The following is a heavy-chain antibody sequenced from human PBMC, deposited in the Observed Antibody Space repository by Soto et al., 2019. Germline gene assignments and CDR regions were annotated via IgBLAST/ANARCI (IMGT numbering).Heavy chain of an antibody. CDR2: IYYSGST. CDR3: ARGRRGTNRPRWFDP. Sequence: AETLSLTCTVSGGSISSYYWSWIRQPPGKGLEWIGYIYYSGSTNYNPSLKSRVTISVDTSKNQFSLKLSSVTAADTAVYYCARGRRGTNRPRWFDPWGQGTLVTVSS. V-gene: IGHV4-59*01. J-gene: IGHJ5*02. CDR1: GGSISSYY. D-gene: IGHD2-8*01.